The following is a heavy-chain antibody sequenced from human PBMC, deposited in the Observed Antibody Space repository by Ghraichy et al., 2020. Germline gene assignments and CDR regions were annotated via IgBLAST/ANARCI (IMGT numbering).Heavy chain of an antibody. CDR2: INQDGSEK. D-gene: IGHD3-10*01. CDR1: GFAFSSYL. Sequence: GGSLRLSCAASGFAFSSYLMSWVRQAPGKGLEGVANINQDGSEKYYVDSVKGRFTISRDNAKISLYLQMNSLRAEDTAVYYCARDRSRITYWGQGTLVTVSS. V-gene: IGHV3-7*01. J-gene: IGHJ4*02. CDR3: ARDRSRITY.